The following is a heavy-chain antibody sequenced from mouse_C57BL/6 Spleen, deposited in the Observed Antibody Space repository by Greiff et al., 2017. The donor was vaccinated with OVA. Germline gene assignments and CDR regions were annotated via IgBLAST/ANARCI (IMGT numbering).Heavy chain of an antibody. CDR3: ARSYYYGSSLPWFAY. CDR1: GYSITSDY. V-gene: IGHV3-8*01. CDR2: ISYSGST. D-gene: IGHD1-1*01. Sequence: DVKLVESGPGLAKPSQTLSLTCSVTGYSITSDYWNWIRKFPGNKLEYMGYISYSGSTYYNPSIKSRISITRDTSKNQYYLQLNSVTTEDTATYYCARSYYYGSSLPWFAYWGQGTLVTVSA. J-gene: IGHJ3*01.